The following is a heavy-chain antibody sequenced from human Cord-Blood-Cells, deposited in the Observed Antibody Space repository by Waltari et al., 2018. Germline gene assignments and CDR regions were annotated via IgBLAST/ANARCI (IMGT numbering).Heavy chain of an antibody. CDR3: ARLNVPFYYDSSGYYYFDY. CDR1: GGSISSSSYY. J-gene: IGHJ4*02. Sequence: QLQLQEPGPGLVTPSETLSLTCPVSGGSISSSSYYWGWLRQHPGKGLEGIGSIYYSGSTYYNPSLKSRVTISVDTSKNQFSLKLSSVTAADTAVYYCARLNVPFYYDSSGYYYFDYWGQGTLVTVSS. V-gene: IGHV4-39*07. CDR2: IYYSGST. D-gene: IGHD3-22*01.